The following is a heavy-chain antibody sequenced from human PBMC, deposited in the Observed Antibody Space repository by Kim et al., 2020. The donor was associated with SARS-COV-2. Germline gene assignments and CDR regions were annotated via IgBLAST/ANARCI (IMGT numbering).Heavy chain of an antibody. J-gene: IGHJ4*02. CDR2: IWYDGSNK. Sequence: GGSLRLSCAASGFTFSSYGMHWVRQAPGKGLEWVAVIWYDGSNKYYADSVKGRFTISRDNSKNTLYLQMNSLRAEDTAVYYCAKDHRRGDYVLTFDYWGQGTLVTVSS. V-gene: IGHV3-33*06. D-gene: IGHD4-17*01. CDR3: AKDHRRGDYVLTFDY. CDR1: GFTFSSYG.